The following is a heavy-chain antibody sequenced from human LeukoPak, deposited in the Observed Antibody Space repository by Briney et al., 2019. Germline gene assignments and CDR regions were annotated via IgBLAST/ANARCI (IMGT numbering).Heavy chain of an antibody. J-gene: IGHJ4*02. CDR2: ISYDGSNK. CDR1: GFTFRSYA. D-gene: IGHD3-10*01. CDR3: ASDITMVRGVNLDY. Sequence: GRSLRLSCAASGFTFRSYAIHWVRRAPGKGLKWVAVISYDGSNKYYADSVKGRFTISRDNSKNTLYLQMNSLRAEDTAVYYCASDITMVRGVNLDYWGQGTMVTVSS. V-gene: IGHV3-30*04.